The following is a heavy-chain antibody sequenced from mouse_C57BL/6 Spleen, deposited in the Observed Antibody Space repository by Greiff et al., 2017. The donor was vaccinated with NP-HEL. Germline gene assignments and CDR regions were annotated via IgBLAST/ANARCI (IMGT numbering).Heavy chain of an antibody. CDR1: GYTFTSYW. J-gene: IGHJ2*01. V-gene: IGHV1-69*01. CDR2: IDPSDSYT. D-gene: IGHD2-5*01. Sequence: VQLQQPGAELVMPGASVKLSCKASGYTFTSYWMHWVKQRPGQGLEWIGEIDPSDSYTNYNQKFKGKSTLTVDKSSSTAYMQLSSLTSEDSAVYYCASYYSNLFDYWGQGTTLTVSS. CDR3: ASYYSNLFDY.